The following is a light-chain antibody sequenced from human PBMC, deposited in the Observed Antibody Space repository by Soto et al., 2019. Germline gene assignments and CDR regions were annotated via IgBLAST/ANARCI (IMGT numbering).Light chain of an antibody. Sequence: DIQMTQSPSSLSASVGDRVTITCRASQTISNYLNWYQQKPGKAPKLLIYAASSLQSGVPSRFSGSGSGTDFTLTISSLQPEDFATYYCQQSYSTPLTFGGGTEVDI. CDR2: AAS. CDR3: QQSYSTPLT. J-gene: IGKJ4*01. V-gene: IGKV1-39*01. CDR1: QTISNY.